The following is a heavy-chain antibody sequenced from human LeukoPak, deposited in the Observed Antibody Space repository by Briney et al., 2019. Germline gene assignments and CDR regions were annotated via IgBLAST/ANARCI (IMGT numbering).Heavy chain of an antibody. J-gene: IGHJ4*02. Sequence: SETLSLTCTVSGGSISSYYWSWIRQPAGKGLEWIGRIYTSGSTNYNPSLKSRVTMSVDTSKNQFSLKLSSATAADTAVYYCARGAQYYDILTGYYNLEYFDYWGQGTLVTVSS. CDR1: GGSISSYY. CDR2: IYTSGST. V-gene: IGHV4-4*07. CDR3: ARGAQYYDILTGYYNLEYFDY. D-gene: IGHD3-9*01.